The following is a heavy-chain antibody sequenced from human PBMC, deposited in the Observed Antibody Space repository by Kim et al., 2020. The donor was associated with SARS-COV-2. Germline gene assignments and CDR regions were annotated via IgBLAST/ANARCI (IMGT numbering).Heavy chain of an antibody. J-gene: IGHJ6*01. CDR1: GGTFSSYG. Sequence: SVKVSCKASGGTFSSYGISWVRQAPGQGLEWMGRIIPILGISNYAQKFQDRVTITADKSTSTAYMELSSLRSEDTALYYCAREGLSYYDILTGSGMDVW. D-gene: IGHD3-9*01. V-gene: IGHV1-69*04. CDR3: AREGLSYYDILTGSGMDV. CDR2: IIPILGIS.